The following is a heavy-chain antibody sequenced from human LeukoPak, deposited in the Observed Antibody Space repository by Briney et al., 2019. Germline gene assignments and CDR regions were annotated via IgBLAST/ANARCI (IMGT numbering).Heavy chain of an antibody. Sequence: SETLSLTCTVSGGYISSSSYYWDWIRQPSGRGPEWIGSIYYSGSTYYNPSLKSRVTIFLDTSKNQFSLKLRSVTASDTAVYYCARQRADYYYYYVDVWGKGTTVAVS. V-gene: IGHV4-39*01. CDR1: GGYISSSSYY. CDR2: IYYSGST. J-gene: IGHJ6*03. CDR3: ARQRADYYYYYVDV.